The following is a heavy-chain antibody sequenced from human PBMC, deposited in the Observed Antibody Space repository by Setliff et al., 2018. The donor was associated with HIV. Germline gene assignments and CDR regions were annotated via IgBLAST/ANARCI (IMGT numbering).Heavy chain of an antibody. V-gene: IGHV1-18*04. J-gene: IGHJ5*02. CDR1: GYTFINYG. Sequence: ASVNVSCKASGYTFINYGINWLRQAPGQGLEWMGWINTYNGNTKYGQKFQGSVTMTTDTSTSTVYMELRSLTSDDTALYYCARGGPPRVATLYWFDPWGQGTLVTVSS. CDR2: INTYNGNT. CDR3: ARGGPPRVATLYWFDP. D-gene: IGHD2-15*01.